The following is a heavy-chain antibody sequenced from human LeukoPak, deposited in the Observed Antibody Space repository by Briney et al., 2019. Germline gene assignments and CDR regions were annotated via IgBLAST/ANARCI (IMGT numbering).Heavy chain of an antibody. J-gene: IGHJ5*02. CDR2: INVNSGGT. CDR3: ARDWWGNDILTGDNWLDP. V-gene: IGHV1-2*06. Sequence: ASVKVSCKASGYPFTVYSMNWVRQAPGQGLEWMGRINVNSGGTKYTEKFQGRVTMTRDTSISTAYMELSRLRSDDTAVYYCARDWWGNDILTGDNWLDPWGQGTLVTVTS. CDR1: GYPFTVYS. D-gene: IGHD3-9*01.